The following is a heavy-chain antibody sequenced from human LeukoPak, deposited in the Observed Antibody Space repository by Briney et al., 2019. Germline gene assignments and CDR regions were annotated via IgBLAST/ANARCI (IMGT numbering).Heavy chain of an antibody. CDR3: ATYYGGDTAFDY. V-gene: IGHV1-24*01. Sequence: GASVKVSCRVSGYRLADVYIYWVRQAPGPGLEWMGGLDPGHGEKLYAQKFQGRVSMTEDTSTDTAFMELSSLRSEDTAIYYCATYYGGDTAFDYWGQGTLVTVSS. CDR2: LDPGHGEK. CDR1: GYRLADVY. J-gene: IGHJ4*02. D-gene: IGHD3-22*01.